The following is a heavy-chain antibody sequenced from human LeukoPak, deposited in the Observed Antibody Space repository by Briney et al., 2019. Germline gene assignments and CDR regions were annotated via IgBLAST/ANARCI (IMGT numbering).Heavy chain of an antibody. CDR1: GYTFTSYG. J-gene: IGHJ4*02. CDR3: YCSSTSCYSVL. V-gene: IGHV1-18*01. D-gene: IGHD2-2*02. CDR2: ISAYHGNT. Sequence: ASVKVSCKASGYTFTSYGISWVRQAPGQGLEWMGWISAYHGNTNYAQKLQGRVTMTTDTSTSTAYMELRSLRSDDTAVYYCYCSSTSCYSVLWGQGTLVTVSS.